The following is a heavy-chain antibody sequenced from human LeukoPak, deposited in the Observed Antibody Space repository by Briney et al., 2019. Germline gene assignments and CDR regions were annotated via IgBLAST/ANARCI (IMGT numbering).Heavy chain of an antibody. Sequence: SETLSLTCTVFGGSISSYHWTWIRQPPGKGLEWIGYIYYSGSTNYNPSLKSRVTISVDTSKNQFSLMLSSVTAADTAVYYCATGGERSRLIQHWGQGTLVTVSS. CDR1: GGSISSYH. V-gene: IGHV4-59*01. J-gene: IGHJ1*01. D-gene: IGHD3-16*01. CDR2: IYYSGST. CDR3: ATGGERSRLIQH.